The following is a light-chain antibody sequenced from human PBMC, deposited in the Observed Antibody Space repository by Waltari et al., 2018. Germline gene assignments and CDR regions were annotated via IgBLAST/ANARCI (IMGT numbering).Light chain of an antibody. CDR2: NNN. V-gene: IGLV1-44*01. CDR1: NSNIGSTS. CDR3: AVWDDDLGGV. J-gene: IGLJ3*02. Sequence: QSVLTQPPSVSGTPGQRVTISCSGSNSNIGSTSVNWYQQLPGTAPKLLIYNNNQGPSGVPDRFSASKSGTSASLAITGLQSEDEADYYCAVWDDDLGGVFGGGTKLTVL.